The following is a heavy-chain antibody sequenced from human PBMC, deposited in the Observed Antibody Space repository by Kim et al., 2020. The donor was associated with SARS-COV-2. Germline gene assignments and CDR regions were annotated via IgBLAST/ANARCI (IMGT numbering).Heavy chain of an antibody. J-gene: IGHJ3*02. V-gene: IGHV4-4*07. CDR2: IYTSGST. Sequence: SETLSLTCTVSGGSISSYYWSWIRQPTGKGLEWIGRIYTSGSTNYNPSLKSRVTMSVDTSKNQFSLKLSSVTAADTAVYYCARGSITKIVAWGAFDIWGQGTMVTVSS. D-gene: IGHD3-22*01. CDR3: ARGSITKIVAWGAFDI. CDR1: GGSISSYY.